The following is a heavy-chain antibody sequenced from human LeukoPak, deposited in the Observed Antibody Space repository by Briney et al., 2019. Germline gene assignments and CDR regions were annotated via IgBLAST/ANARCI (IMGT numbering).Heavy chain of an antibody. V-gene: IGHV1-69*13. CDR2: IIPIFGTA. J-gene: IGHJ6*02. D-gene: IGHD2-2*01. Sequence: SVKVSCKASGGTFRSYAISWVRQAPGQGLEWMGGIIPIFGTANYAQKFQGRVTITADESTSTAYMELSSLRSEDTAVYYCARDSAADYYYYGMDVWGQGTTVTVSS. CDR3: ARDSAADYYYYGMDV. CDR1: GGTFRSYA.